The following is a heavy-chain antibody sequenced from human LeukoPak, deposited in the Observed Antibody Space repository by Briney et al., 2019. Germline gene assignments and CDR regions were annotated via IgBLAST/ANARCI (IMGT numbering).Heavy chain of an antibody. Sequence: PSETLSLTCTVPGYSISSGYYWGWIRQPPGKGLEWIGSIYHSGSTYYNPSLKSRVTISVDTSKNQFSLKLSSVTAADTAVYYCARDVTMVRGVNPRAFDYWGQGTLVTVSS. V-gene: IGHV4-38-2*02. J-gene: IGHJ4*02. CDR1: GYSISSGYY. CDR2: IYHSGST. CDR3: ARDVTMVRGVNPRAFDY. D-gene: IGHD3-10*01.